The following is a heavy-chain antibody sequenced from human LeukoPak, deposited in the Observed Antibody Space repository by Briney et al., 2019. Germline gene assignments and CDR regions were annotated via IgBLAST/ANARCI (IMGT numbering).Heavy chain of an antibody. V-gene: IGHV4-4*07. CDR3: AGGRDGYNSGAFDI. CDR1: GGSISSYY. J-gene: IGHJ3*02. Sequence: SETLSLTCTVSGGSISSYYWRWIRQPTGTRLDSIGRIYTSGSTNNPSLKRRVTLSVDTSKNQFSLKLSSVTAADTAVYYCAGGRDGYNSGAFDIWGQGTMVTVSS. D-gene: IGHD5-24*01. CDR2: IYTSGST.